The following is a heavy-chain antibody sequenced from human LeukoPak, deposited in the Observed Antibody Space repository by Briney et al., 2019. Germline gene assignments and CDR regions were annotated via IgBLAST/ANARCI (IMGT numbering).Heavy chain of an antibody. CDR1: GYTFTSYD. CDR3: ARVLVGATTDFDY. Sequence: GASVKVSCTASGYTFTSYDINWVRQATGQGLEWMGWMNPNSGNTGYAQKFQGRVTITRNTSISTAYMELSSLRSEDTAVYYCARVLVGATTDFDYWGQGTLVTVSS. D-gene: IGHD1-26*01. V-gene: IGHV1-8*03. J-gene: IGHJ4*02. CDR2: MNPNSGNT.